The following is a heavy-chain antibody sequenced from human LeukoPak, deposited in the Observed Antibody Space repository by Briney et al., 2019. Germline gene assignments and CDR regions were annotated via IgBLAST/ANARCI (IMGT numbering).Heavy chain of an antibody. J-gene: IGHJ4*02. Sequence: GGSLRLSCAASGFTFSDYYMNWIRQAPGKGLEWVSYISSSGSSIQYADSVKGRFTISRYNAKNSLYLQMNGLRADDTAVYYCARGGSYCPTYDYWGQGTLVTVSS. CDR3: ARGGSYCPTYDY. V-gene: IGHV3-11*04. CDR1: GFTFSDYY. D-gene: IGHD3-10*01. CDR2: ISSSGSSI.